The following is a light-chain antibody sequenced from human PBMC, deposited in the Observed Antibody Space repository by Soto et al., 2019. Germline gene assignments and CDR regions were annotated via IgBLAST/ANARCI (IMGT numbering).Light chain of an antibody. CDR1: QSVSTR. CDR2: DAS. V-gene: IGKV1-5*02. CDR3: QQYGSSPWT. J-gene: IGKJ1*01. Sequence: DIQMTQSPSSLSASVGDRVTIICRASQSVSTRLAWYQQKPGKAPKVLIYDASSWAGGVPSRFTGSGSGTEFTLTISRLEPEDFAVYYCQQYGSSPWTFGQGTKVDI.